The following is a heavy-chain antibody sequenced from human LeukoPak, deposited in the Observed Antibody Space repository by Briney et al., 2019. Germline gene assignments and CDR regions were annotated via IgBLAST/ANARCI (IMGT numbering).Heavy chain of an antibody. V-gene: IGHV3-30-3*01. CDR1: GFTFSSYA. Sequence: PGRSLRLSCAASGFTFSSYAMHWVRRAPGKGLEWVAVISYDGSNKYYADSVKGRFTISRDNSKNTLYLQMNSLRAEDTAVYYCARDQSTYYYYYGMDVWGQGTTVTVSS. D-gene: IGHD2-2*01. CDR3: ARDQSTYYYYYGMDV. J-gene: IGHJ6*02. CDR2: ISYDGSNK.